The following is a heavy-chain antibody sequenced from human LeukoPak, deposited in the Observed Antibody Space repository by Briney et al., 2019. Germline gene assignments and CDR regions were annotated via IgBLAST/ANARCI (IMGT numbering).Heavy chain of an antibody. V-gene: IGHV3-23*01. J-gene: IGHJ3*02. Sequence: GGSLRLSCAASGFTFSSYWMHWVRQAPGKGLEWVSAISGSGGSTYYADSVKGRFTISRDNSKNTLYLQMNSLRAEDTAVYYCAKVGLRSDAFDIWGQGTMVTVSS. CDR3: AKVGLRSDAFDI. CDR2: ISGSGGST. D-gene: IGHD3/OR15-3a*01. CDR1: GFTFSSYW.